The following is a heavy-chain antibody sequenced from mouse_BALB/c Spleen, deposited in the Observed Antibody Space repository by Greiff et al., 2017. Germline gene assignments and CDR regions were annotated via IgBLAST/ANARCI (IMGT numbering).Heavy chain of an antibody. J-gene: IGHJ2*01. D-gene: IGHD2-1*01. CDR2: INPSTGYT. V-gene: IGHV1-7*01. CDR3: ARSYGNYLYFDY. CDR1: GYTFTSYW. Sequence: QVQLQQSGAELAKPGASVKMSCKASGYTFTSYWMHWVKQRPGQGLEWIGYINPSTGYTEYNQKFKDKATLTADKSSSTAYMQLSSLTSEDSAVYYCARSYGNYLYFDYWGQGTTLTVSS.